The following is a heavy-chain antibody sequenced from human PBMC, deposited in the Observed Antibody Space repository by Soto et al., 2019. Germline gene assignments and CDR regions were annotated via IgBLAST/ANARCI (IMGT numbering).Heavy chain of an antibody. CDR1: GGSISSGGYY. J-gene: IGHJ6*02. D-gene: IGHD3-10*01. CDR3: ARDGTVRGAHYGMDV. Sequence: SETLSLTCTVSGGSISSGGYYWSWIRQHPGKGLEWIGYIYYSGSTYYNPSLKSRVTISVDTSKNQFSLKLSSVTAADTAVYYCARDGTVRGAHYGMDVWGQGTTVTVSS. CDR2: IYYSGST. V-gene: IGHV4-31*03.